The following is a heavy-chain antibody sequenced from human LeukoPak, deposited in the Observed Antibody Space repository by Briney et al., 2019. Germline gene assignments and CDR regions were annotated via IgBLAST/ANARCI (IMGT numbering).Heavy chain of an antibody. Sequence: PSETLSLTCTVSGGSISSSSYYWGWIRQPPGKGLEWIGSIYYSGSTYYNPSLKSRVTISVDTSKNQFSLKLSSVTAADTAVYYCARHGAIAVWGSCRGEANWFDPWGQGTLVTVSS. CDR3: ARHGAIAVWGSCRGEANWFDP. D-gene: IGHD3-16*02. CDR2: IYYSGST. J-gene: IGHJ5*02. V-gene: IGHV4-39*01. CDR1: GGSISSSSYY.